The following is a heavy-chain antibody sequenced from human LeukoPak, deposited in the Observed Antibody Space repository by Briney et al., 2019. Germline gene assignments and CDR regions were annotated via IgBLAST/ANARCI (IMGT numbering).Heavy chain of an antibody. CDR2: IIPIFGTA. D-gene: IGHD5-18*01. CDR3: ARQSSYGFYYYYYMDV. J-gene: IGHJ6*03. CDR1: GGTFSSYA. Sequence: SVKVSCKASGGTFSSYAISWVRQAPGQGLEWMGGIIPIFGTANYAQMFQGRVTITADESTSTAYMELSSLRSEDTAMYYCARQSSYGFYYYYYMDVWGKGTTVTVSS. V-gene: IGHV1-69*13.